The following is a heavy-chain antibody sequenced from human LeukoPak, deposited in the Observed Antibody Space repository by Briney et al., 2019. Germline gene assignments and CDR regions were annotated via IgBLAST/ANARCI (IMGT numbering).Heavy chain of an antibody. CDR1: GFSVSDYW. D-gene: IGHD3-16*01. J-gene: IGHJ5*02. CDR2: IKQDGSEK. V-gene: IGHV3-7*01. CDR3: VRDGGTDWYDP. Sequence: PAGSLRLSCAASGFSVSDYWMTWVRQAPGKGLEWVANIKQDGSEKTYVDSVKGRFTIFRDNAKNSLYLQMNSLRVEDTAMYYCVRDGGTDWYDPWGQGTLVTVFS.